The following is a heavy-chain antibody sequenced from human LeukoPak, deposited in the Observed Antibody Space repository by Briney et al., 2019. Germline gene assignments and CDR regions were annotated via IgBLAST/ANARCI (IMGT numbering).Heavy chain of an antibody. J-gene: IGHJ4*02. CDR1: GFTFGDYV. V-gene: IGHV3-49*04. D-gene: IGHD1-20*01. CDR3: TTGHNWNPVYYFDY. Sequence: GGSLRLSCTGSGFTFGDYVMSWVRQAPGKGLEWVAFIKSYTFGGTTEYAASVKGRFTISRDDSKNTLYLQMNSLKTEDTAVYYCTTGHNWNPVYYFDYWGQGTLVTVSS. CDR2: IKSYTFGGTT.